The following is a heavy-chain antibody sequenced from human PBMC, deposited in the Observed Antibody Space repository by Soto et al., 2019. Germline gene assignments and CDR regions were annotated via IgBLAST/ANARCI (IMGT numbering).Heavy chain of an antibody. J-gene: IGHJ4*02. CDR1: GFTFSDHA. Sequence: HPGGSLRLSCAASGFTFSDHALTWVRQAPGKGLEWVSTATNNGDRAFYADSVRGRFTVSRDRSNNTLYLQMNGLRAEDTAVYFCARPPLYSSGGYFDTWGQGTLVTVSS. CDR2: ATNNGDRA. D-gene: IGHD6-19*01. V-gene: IGHV3-23*01. CDR3: ARPPLYSSGGYFDT.